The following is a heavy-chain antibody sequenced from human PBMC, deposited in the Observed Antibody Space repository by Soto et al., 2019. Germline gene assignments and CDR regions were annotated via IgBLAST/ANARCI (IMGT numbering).Heavy chain of an antibody. J-gene: IGHJ4*02. Sequence: QVKLQESGPGLATPSGTLSLTCAVSGVSLTSGNWWTWVRHSPQRGLEYIGEIFHDGTANYYPSFERRVAMSVDTSRNQFSLKLTSVTAADTAVYFCARLVYDTRLNYMYFDFWGPGTLVTVSS. D-gene: IGHD3-10*01. V-gene: IGHV4-4*02. CDR1: GVSLTSGNW. CDR3: ARLVYDTRLNYMYFDF. CDR2: IFHDGTA.